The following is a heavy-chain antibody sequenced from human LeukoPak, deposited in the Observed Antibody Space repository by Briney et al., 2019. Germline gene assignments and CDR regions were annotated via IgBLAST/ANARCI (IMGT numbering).Heavy chain of an antibody. CDR3: ARERLYYDSSGYYGY. D-gene: IGHD3-22*01. Sequence: GGSLRLSCAASGFTVSSNYMSWVRQAPGKGLEWVSVIYSGGSTYYADSVKGRFTISRDNSKNTLYLQMNSLRAEDTAVYYCARERLYYDSSGYYGYWGQGTLVTASS. CDR2: IYSGGST. CDR1: GFTVSSNY. V-gene: IGHV3-66*01. J-gene: IGHJ4*02.